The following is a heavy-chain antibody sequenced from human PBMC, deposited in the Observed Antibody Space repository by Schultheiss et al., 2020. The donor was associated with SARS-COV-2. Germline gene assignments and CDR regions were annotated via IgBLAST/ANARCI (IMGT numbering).Heavy chain of an antibody. V-gene: IGHV3-7*03. CDR1: GFTFSSYS. CDR3: AREKWELLWVVSPYGMDV. CDR2: IKQDGSEK. Sequence: GGSLRLSCAASGFTFSSYSMHWVRQAPGKGLQWVANIKQDGSEKYYVDSVKGRFTISRDNSKNTLYLQMNSLRAEDTAVYYCAREKWELLWVVSPYGMDVWGQGTTVTVSS. J-gene: IGHJ6*02. D-gene: IGHD1-26*01.